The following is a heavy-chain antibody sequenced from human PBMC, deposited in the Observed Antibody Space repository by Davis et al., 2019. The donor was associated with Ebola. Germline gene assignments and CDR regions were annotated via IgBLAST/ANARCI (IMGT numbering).Heavy chain of an antibody. V-gene: IGHV3-21*01. Sequence: GGPLRPSFPASGFTFSSYSMTWVRQAPRKGLEWVSSISSSGRYIYYADSVKGRFTISRDNAKNTLYLQMNSLRADDTAVYYCAREGKYRDESRTFDYWGQGTLVTVSS. J-gene: IGHJ4*02. CDR1: GFTFSSYS. CDR2: ISSSGRYI. D-gene: IGHD2-2*01. CDR3: AREGKYRDESRTFDY.